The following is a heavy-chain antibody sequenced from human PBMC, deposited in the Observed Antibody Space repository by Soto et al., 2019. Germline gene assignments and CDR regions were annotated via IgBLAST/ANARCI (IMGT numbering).Heavy chain of an antibody. Sequence: PSETLSLTCTVSGGSISSYYWSWIRQPPGKGLEWIGYIYYSGSTNYNPSLKSRVTISVDTSKNQFSLKLSSVTAADTAVYYCARVTVDTAIYIDYWGQGTLVTVSS. CDR3: ARVTVDTAIYIDY. CDR1: GGSISSYY. V-gene: IGHV4-59*01. J-gene: IGHJ4*02. D-gene: IGHD5-18*01. CDR2: IYYSGST.